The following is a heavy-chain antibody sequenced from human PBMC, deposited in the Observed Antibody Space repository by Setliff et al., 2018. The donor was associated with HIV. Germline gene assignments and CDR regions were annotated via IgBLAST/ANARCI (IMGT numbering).Heavy chain of an antibody. CDR1: RSTFNSHT. CDR2: IIPILGVA. Sequence: GASVKVSCKASRSTFNSHTINWVRQAPGQGLDWMGRIIPILGVANYAQRFQGKVTITADKSTSTAYMELTSLRLDDTAMYYCVRGVQSPPHYSYYYMDVWGEGTMVTV. D-gene: IGHD3-3*01. CDR3: VRGVQSPPHYSYYYMDV. J-gene: IGHJ6*03. V-gene: IGHV1-69*02.